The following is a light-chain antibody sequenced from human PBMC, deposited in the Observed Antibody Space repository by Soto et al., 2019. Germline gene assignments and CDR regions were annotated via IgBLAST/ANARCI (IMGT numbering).Light chain of an antibody. Sequence: EIVLTQSPGTLSLSPGERATLSCRASQSVYSSYLAWYQHKPGQAPRLLIYGASSRATVIPDRFSGSGSVTDFTLTISRLEPEDFAVYYCQQYGSSPWTFGQGTKVEIK. CDR3: QQYGSSPWT. CDR1: QSVYSSY. V-gene: IGKV3-20*01. CDR2: GAS. J-gene: IGKJ1*01.